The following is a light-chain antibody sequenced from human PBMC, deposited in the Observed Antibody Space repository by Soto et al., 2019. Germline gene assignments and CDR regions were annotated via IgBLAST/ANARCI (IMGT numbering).Light chain of an antibody. CDR3: QQYYSTPLT. Sequence: DIVMTQSPDSLAVSLGERATINCKSSQSVLYSSNNKYYLAWYQQKPGQPPKLLIYWASTRESGVPDRFSGSGSGTDFTHTISSLQAEDVAVYYCQQYYSTPLTFGGGTKVEIK. J-gene: IGKJ4*01. CDR1: QSVLYSSNNKYY. V-gene: IGKV4-1*01. CDR2: WAS.